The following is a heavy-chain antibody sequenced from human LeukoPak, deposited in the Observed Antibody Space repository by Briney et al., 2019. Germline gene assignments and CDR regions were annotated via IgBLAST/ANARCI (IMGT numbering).Heavy chain of an antibody. CDR3: AKDGLIISTVRYFDWNQGIDY. D-gene: IGHD3-9*01. CDR2: ISYDGSNK. CDR1: GFTFSSEG. J-gene: IGHJ4*02. V-gene: IGHV3-30*18. Sequence: QPGRSLRLSCAASGFTFSSEGMHWVRQAPGKGLEWVAVISYDGSNKYYADSVKGRFTLSRDNSKNTLYLQVNSLRAEDTAVYYCAKDGLIISTVRYFDWNQGIDYWGQGTLVTVSS.